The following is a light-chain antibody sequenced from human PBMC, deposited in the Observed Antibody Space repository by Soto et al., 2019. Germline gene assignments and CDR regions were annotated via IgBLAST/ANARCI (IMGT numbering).Light chain of an antibody. J-gene: IGKJ2*01. CDR3: QQYGTAPVT. V-gene: IGKV3-20*01. CDR2: GAS. CDR1: QTVSSNY. Sequence: EIVLKQSPGTLSLSPGERATLSCRASQTVSSNYLAWYQQKPGLAPRLLVFGASSRATGIPDKFRGSGSGTDFTHTISRLEPEDVAVYYGQQYGTAPVTFGRGTKLEIK.